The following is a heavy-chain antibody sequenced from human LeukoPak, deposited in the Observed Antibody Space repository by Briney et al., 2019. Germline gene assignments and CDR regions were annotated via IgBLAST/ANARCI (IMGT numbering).Heavy chain of an antibody. CDR1: GGSFSGYY. CDR3: ARGAVIDAFDI. Sequence: PSETLSLTCAVYGGSFSGYYWSWIRQPPGKGLEWIGYIYHSGSTYYNPSLKSRVTISVDRSKNQFSLKLSSVTAADTAVYYCARGAVIDAFDIWGQGTMVTVSS. CDR2: IYHSGST. J-gene: IGHJ3*02. V-gene: IGHV4-34*01.